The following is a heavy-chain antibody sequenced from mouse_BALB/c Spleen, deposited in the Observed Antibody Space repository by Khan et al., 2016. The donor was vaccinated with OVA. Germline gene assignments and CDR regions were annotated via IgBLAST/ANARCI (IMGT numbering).Heavy chain of an antibody. V-gene: IGHV1-76*01. D-gene: IGHD3-2*02. Sequence: QVQLKESGAELVRPGTSVKLSCKTSGYIFTSYWIPWVRQRTGQGLEWIARIYPGTDNTYYNEKLKDRATLTADRSSSTAYMQLNSLKSEDSAVYFCAREEALYYFDYWGQGTTLTVSS. CDR1: GYIFTSYW. J-gene: IGHJ2*01. CDR2: IYPGTDNT. CDR3: AREEALYYFDY.